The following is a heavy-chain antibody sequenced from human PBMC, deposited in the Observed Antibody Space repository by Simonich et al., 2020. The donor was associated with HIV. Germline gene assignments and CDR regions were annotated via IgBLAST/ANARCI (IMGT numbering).Heavy chain of an antibody. V-gene: IGHV4-34*01. CDR1: GGSFSGYY. Sequence: QVQLQQWGAGLLKPSETLSLTCAVYGGSFSGYYWSWIRQPPGKGLEWIGEINHSGSTNYNLSLKSRVTISVDTSKNQFSLKLSSVTAADTAVYYCARLTAGGLGEYFQHWGQGTLVTVSS. J-gene: IGHJ1*01. CDR3: ARLTAGGLGEYFQH. CDR2: INHSGST. D-gene: IGHD6-13*01.